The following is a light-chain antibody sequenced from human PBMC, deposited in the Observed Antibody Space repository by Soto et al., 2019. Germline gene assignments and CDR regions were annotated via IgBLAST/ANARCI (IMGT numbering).Light chain of an antibody. Sequence: EVLLRRSSATLSLSPGDRAPLSCRASQSVSSHFAWYQQKPGQAPRLLIYDASSRATGIPDRFNGGGSGTDFTLTISRLEPEDFAVYYCQQFSSYPLTFGGGTKVDIK. V-gene: IGKV3-11*01. CDR2: DAS. CDR1: QSVSSH. CDR3: QQFSSYPLT. J-gene: IGKJ4*01.